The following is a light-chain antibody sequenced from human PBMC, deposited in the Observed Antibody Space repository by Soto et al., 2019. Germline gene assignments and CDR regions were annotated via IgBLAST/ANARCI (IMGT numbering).Light chain of an antibody. V-gene: IGLV1-44*01. Sequence: QSVLTQPPSASGTPGQRVTISCSGSSSNIGRNTVNWYQQFPGTAPKLLIYSNNQRPSGVPDRFSGSKSGTSASLAISGLQSEDEADYYCAAWDDSLNGFHVVLGGGTKLTVL. J-gene: IGLJ2*01. CDR3: AAWDDSLNGFHVV. CDR1: SSNIGRNT. CDR2: SNN.